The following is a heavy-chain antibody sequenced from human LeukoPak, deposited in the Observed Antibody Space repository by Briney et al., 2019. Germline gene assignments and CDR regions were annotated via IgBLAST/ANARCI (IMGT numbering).Heavy chain of an antibody. J-gene: IGHJ3*02. CDR3: AKDPTPKLWFGDEVGAFDI. CDR1: GFTFSDYY. Sequence: GGSLRLSCAASGFTFSDYYMSWIRQAPGKGLEWASYISSSGSTIYYADSVKGRFTISRDNAKNSLYLQMNSLRAEDTAVYYCAKDPTPKLWFGDEVGAFDIWGQGTMVTVSS. CDR2: ISSSGSTI. V-gene: IGHV3-11*01. D-gene: IGHD3-10*01.